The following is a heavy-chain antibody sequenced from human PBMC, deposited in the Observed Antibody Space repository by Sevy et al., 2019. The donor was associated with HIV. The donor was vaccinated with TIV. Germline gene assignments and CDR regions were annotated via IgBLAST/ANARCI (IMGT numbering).Heavy chain of an antibody. Sequence: GGSLRLSCTASGFAFNTYAMYWVRQAPGKGLEWVSSISTNGNITYYADSVKGRFIVSRDSSKNTVYLQMHSLRVDDTAVYYCGRGGGAYCGNDCIRAIECWGLGTLVTVSS. D-gene: IGHD2-21*02. CDR1: GFAFNTYA. J-gene: IGHJ4*02. CDR3: GRGGGAYCGNDCIRAIEC. CDR2: ISTNGNIT. V-gene: IGHV3-23*01.